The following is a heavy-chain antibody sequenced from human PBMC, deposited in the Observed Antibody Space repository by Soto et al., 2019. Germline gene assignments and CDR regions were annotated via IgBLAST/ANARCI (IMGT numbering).Heavy chain of an antibody. CDR2: ISSDGRNK. Sequence: PGGSLRLSCTGPGFTFNTYALHWVRQAPGKGLEWVAVISSDGRNKNYAASVKGRFTISRENSKNTMSLEMDSLQPGDTAIYYCAREGYSSDYYIKWFDTWGQGTQVTVSS. CDR1: GFTFNTYA. V-gene: IGHV3-30*04. D-gene: IGHD3-22*01. J-gene: IGHJ5*02. CDR3: AREGYSSDYYIKWFDT.